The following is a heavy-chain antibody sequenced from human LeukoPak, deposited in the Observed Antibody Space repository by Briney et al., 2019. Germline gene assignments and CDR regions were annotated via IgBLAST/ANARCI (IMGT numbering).Heavy chain of an antibody. CDR1: GNTFTSYD. CDR3: ARDNFMVRGIIRLPPFYYYYGMDV. Sequence: GASVKVSCKASGNTFTSYDINWVRQATGQGLEWMGWMNPNSGNTGYAQKFQGRVTMTRNTSISTAYMELSSLRSEDTAVYYCARDNFMVRGIIRLPPFYYYYGMDVWGQGTTVTVSS. V-gene: IGHV1-8*01. CDR2: MNPNSGNT. D-gene: IGHD3-10*01. J-gene: IGHJ6*02.